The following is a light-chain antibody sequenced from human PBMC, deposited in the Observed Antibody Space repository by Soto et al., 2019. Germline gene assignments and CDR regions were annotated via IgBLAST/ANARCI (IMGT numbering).Light chain of an antibody. J-gene: IGKJ4*01. CDR3: QQYNNWPALT. V-gene: IGKV3-15*01. CDR1: QSVSSN. CDR2: GAS. Sequence: EIVMTQSPATLSVSPGERATLSCRASQSVSSNLAWYQQKPGQAPRLLIYGASTRATGIPAGFSGSGSGTEFTLTISSLQSEDFVVYYCQQYNNWPALTFGGGTKVDIK.